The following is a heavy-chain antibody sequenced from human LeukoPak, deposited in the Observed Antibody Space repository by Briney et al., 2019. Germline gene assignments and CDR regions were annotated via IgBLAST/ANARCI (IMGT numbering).Heavy chain of an antibody. V-gene: IGHV3-7*04. CDR2: SKQDGSEN. D-gene: IGHD3-22*01. CDR1: GFTFSTYW. CDR3: ARVARGYPDS. J-gene: IGHJ4*02. Sequence: GGSLRLSCAASGFTFSTYWMGWVRQAPGKGLEWVAQSKQDGSENYSVDSVKGRFTISRDNAKNSVYLQMNSLRADDTAVYYCARVARGYPDSWGQGTLVTVSS.